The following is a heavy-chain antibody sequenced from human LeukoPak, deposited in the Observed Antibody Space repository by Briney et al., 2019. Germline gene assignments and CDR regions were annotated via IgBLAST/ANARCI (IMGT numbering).Heavy chain of an antibody. CDR1: GFTFSSYG. D-gene: IGHD6-19*01. CDR2: ISYDGSNK. J-gene: IGHJ5*02. CDR3: ARDRGISGWYKGWFDP. V-gene: IGHV3-30*03. Sequence: GRSLRLSCAASGFTFSSYGMHWVRQAPGKGLEWVAVISYDGSNKYYADSVKGRFTISRDNSKNTLYLQMNSLRAEDTAVYYCARDRGISGWYKGWFDPWGQGTLVTVSS.